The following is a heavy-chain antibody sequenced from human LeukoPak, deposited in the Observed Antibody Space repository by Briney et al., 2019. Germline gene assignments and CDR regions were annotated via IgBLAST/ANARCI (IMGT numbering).Heavy chain of an antibody. J-gene: IGHJ4*02. CDR1: GFTFSSYA. D-gene: IGHD3-22*01. CDR3: AKVRYYDSSYYFDY. Sequence: GGSLRLSCAASGFTFSSYAMSWVRQAPGKGLEWVSAISGSGGSTYYADSVKGRFTISRDNSKNTLYLQMSSLRAEDTAVYYCAKVRYYDSSYYFDYWGQGTLVTVSS. V-gene: IGHV3-23*01. CDR2: ISGSGGST.